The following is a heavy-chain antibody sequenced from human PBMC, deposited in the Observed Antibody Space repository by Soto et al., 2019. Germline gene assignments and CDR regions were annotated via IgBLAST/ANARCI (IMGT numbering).Heavy chain of an antibody. Sequence: GGSLRLSCAASGFSFSSYWMSWVRQAPGKGLEWVASIKQDGNEKYYVDSVKGRFTISRDNAKNSLYLQMNNLRAEDTAVYYCARMANWNYPQYYFDYWGQGTLVTVSS. CDR2: IKQDGNEK. D-gene: IGHD1-7*01. CDR1: GFSFSSYW. V-gene: IGHV3-7*01. CDR3: ARMANWNYPQYYFDY. J-gene: IGHJ4*02.